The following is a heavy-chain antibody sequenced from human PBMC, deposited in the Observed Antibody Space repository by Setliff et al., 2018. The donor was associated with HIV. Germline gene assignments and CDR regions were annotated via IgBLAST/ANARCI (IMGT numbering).Heavy chain of an antibody. V-gene: IGHV4-61*09. CDR1: GASLSRSTYY. CDR2: IYTSGST. Sequence: SETLSLTCTVSGASLSRSTYYWGWIRQPAGKGLEWIGHIYTSGSTNYNPSLKSRLTISVDRSKNQFSLKLRSVTAADTAVYYCAGDAGYKGAADYWGQGTLVTVSS. D-gene: IGHD1-26*01. J-gene: IGHJ4*02. CDR3: AGDAGYKGAADY.